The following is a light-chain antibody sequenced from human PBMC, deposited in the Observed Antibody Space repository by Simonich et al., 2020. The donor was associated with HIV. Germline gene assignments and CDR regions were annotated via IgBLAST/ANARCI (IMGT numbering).Light chain of an antibody. CDR2: WAS. J-gene: IGKJ2*01. Sequence: DIVMTQSPDSLAVSLGERATINCKSSQSVLYSSNNKNYLAWYQQKPGQPPKLRIYWASTRESGVPDRFRGSGSGTDFTLTISSLQAEDVAVYYCQQYYSSPHTFGQGTKLEI. CDR1: QSVLYSSNNKNY. CDR3: QQYYSSPHT. V-gene: IGKV4-1*01.